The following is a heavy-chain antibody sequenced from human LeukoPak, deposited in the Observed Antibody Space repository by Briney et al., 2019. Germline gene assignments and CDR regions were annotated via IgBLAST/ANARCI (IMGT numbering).Heavy chain of an antibody. D-gene: IGHD6-19*01. CDR1: GAPISSGGYS. V-gene: IGHV4-30-2*01. J-gene: IGHJ4*02. CDR2: IYHRGST. Sequence: TLSLTCAVPGAPISSGGYSWSWILQPPGKGLEWFGYIYHRGSTYYNPSLKSRVTISVDRSKNQFSLKLSSVTAADTAVYYCARAAEGDYFDYWGQGTLVTVSS. CDR3: ARAAEGDYFDY.